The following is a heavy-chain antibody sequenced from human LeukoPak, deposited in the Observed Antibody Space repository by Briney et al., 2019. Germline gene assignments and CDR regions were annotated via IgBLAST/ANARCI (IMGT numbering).Heavy chain of an antibody. J-gene: IGHJ4*02. V-gene: IGHV4-34*01. Sequence: PSETLSLTCAVYGGSFSGYYWSWIRQPPGKGLEWIGEINHSGSTNYNPSLKSRVTISVDTSKNQFSLKLSSVTAADTAVYYCARGRWNYPRFDYWGQGTLVTVSS. CDR2: INHSGST. CDR1: GGSFSGYY. CDR3: ARGRWNYPRFDY. D-gene: IGHD1-7*01.